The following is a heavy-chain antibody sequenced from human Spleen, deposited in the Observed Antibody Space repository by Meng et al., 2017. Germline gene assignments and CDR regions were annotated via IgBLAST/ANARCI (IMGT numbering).Heavy chain of an antibody. Sequence: QVQLQQWGAGLVKPSEALSPTCSVSGGSISTSGYYWGWIRQPPGKGLEWIGSIGHSGITYYTPSLKSRVTVSIDTSKSQFSLKLTSVTAADTAVYYCVRSSGWVRTGFDPWGQGTLVTVSS. CDR3: VRSSGWVRTGFDP. J-gene: IGHJ5*02. V-gene: IGHV4-39*01. CDR1: GGSISTSGYY. D-gene: IGHD6-19*01. CDR2: IGHSGIT.